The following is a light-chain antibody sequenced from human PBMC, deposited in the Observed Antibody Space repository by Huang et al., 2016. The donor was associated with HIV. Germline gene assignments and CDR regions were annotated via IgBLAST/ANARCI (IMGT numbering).Light chain of an antibody. Sequence: DIQMTQSPSSLSASVGDRVTITCRESQSISSYLNWYQQKPGKAPKPMIYAASSLQSGVPSRFSGSGSGTDFTLTISSLQPEDFATYYCQQSYSTPWTFGQGTKVEIK. V-gene: IGKV1-39*01. J-gene: IGKJ1*01. CDR2: AAS. CDR3: QQSYSTPWT. CDR1: QSISSY.